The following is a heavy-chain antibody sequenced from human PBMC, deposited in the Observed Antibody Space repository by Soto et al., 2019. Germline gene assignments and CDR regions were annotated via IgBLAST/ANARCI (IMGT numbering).Heavy chain of an antibody. V-gene: IGHV1-24*01. CDR1: GYTLTELS. J-gene: IGHJ4*02. CDR3: ALDRHGDHVFDY. CDR2: FDPEDGET. Sequence: GASVKVSCKVSGYTLTELSMHWVRQAPGKGLEWMGGFDPEDGETIYAQKLQGRVTMTEDTSTDTAYLELSSLRSEDTAVYYCALDRHGDHVFDYWGQGTLVTVSS. D-gene: IGHD2-21*02.